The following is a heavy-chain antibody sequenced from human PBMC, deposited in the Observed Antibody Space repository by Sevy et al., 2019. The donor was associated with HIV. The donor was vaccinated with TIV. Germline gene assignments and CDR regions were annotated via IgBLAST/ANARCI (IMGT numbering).Heavy chain of an antibody. CDR3: ATGREYYDENSGYSDY. CDR2: FDPEDGEI. Sequence: ASVKVSCKSSGYRLSALSMHWVRQAPGKGLEWMGRFDPEDGEIIYAQKFQGRVTVIEDTSTDTAYMELSRLRSEDTAVYYCATGREYYDENSGYSDYWGPGTLVTVSS. V-gene: IGHV1-24*01. J-gene: IGHJ4*02. D-gene: IGHD3-22*01. CDR1: GYRLSALS.